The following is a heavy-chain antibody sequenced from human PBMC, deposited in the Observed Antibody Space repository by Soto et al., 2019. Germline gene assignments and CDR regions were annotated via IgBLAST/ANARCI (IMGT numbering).Heavy chain of an antibody. V-gene: IGHV1-69*01. D-gene: IGHD2-21*02. CDR1: GGTFSNYP. J-gene: IGHJ4*02. Sequence: VQLVQSGAEVKKPGSSVKVSCKASGGTFSNYPFIWVRQAPGQGLDWMGGIIPIFGTTDYGQRFQGRVTITADESTNTAYMELSSLRSDDTAVYYCARGLYCGGGCYSHFDYWAREPWSPSPQ. CDR2: IIPIFGTT. CDR3: ARGLYCGGGCYSHFDY.